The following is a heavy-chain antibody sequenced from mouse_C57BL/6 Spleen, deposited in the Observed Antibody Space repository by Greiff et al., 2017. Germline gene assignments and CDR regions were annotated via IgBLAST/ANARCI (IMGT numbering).Heavy chain of an antibody. CDR3: TREPLSTVVAKGYFDV. Sequence: QVQLKESGAELVRPGASVTLSCKASGYTFTDYEMHWVKQTPVHGLEWIGAIDPETGGTAYNQKFKGKAILTADKSSSTAYMELRSLTSEDSAVYYCTREPLSTVVAKGYFDVWGTGTTVTVSS. V-gene: IGHV1-15*01. D-gene: IGHD1-1*01. CDR2: IDPETGGT. CDR1: GYTFTDYE. J-gene: IGHJ1*03.